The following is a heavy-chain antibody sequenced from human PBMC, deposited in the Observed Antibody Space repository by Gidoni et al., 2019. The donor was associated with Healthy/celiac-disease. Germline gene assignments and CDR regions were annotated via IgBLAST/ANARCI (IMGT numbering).Heavy chain of an antibody. J-gene: IGHJ6*02. CDR2: IYPGDSDT. D-gene: IGHD2-8*02. Sequence: EVQLVQSGAEVKRPGETLTISCKGSGYSFNSYWIGWVRQMPGKGLEWMGIIYPGDSDTRYSPSFQGQVTISADKSISTAYLQWSSLKASDTAMYYCARHGLVEQRYYYYGMDVWGQGTTVTVSS. V-gene: IGHV5-51*01. CDR3: ARHGLVEQRYYYYGMDV. CDR1: GYSFNSYW.